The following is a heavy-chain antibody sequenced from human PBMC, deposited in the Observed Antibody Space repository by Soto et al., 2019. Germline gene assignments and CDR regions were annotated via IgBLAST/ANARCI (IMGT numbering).Heavy chain of an antibody. V-gene: IGHV3-9*01. CDR1: GFTFDDYA. Sequence: EVQLVESGGGLVQPGRSLRLSCAASGFTFDDYAMHWVRQAPGKGLEWVSGISWNSGSIGYADSVKGRFTISRDNAKNSLYLQMNSLRAEDTALYYCAKDKTRRIPLGDRDVFDIWGQGTMVTVSS. D-gene: IGHD2-21*02. CDR2: ISWNSGSI. J-gene: IGHJ3*02. CDR3: AKDKTRRIPLGDRDVFDI.